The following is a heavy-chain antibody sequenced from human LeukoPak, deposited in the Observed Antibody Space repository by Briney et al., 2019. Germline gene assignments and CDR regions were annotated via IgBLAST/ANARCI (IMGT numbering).Heavy chain of an antibody. D-gene: IGHD2-21*02. J-gene: IGHJ5*02. CDR3: ARAYCGGDCYFWFDL. CDR2: INHSGST. Sequence: SETLSLTCTVSGGSISSSSYYWGWIRQPPGKGLEWIVEINHSGSTNYNPSRKSRDTISVDTSKNQFSLKLSSVTAADTAVYYCARAYCGGDCYFWFDLWGQGTLVTVSS. CDR1: GGSISSSSYY. V-gene: IGHV4-39*07.